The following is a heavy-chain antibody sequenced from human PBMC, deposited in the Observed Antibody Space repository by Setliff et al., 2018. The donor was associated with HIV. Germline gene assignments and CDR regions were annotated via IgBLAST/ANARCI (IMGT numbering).Heavy chain of an antibody. Sequence: ASVKVSCKTSGYTFVKFGISWVRQAPGQGLEWLGWSSPNGNTKNHHKFEGRITMTTGTPTTTAFMELRSLTSGDTAVYFCAREPPSSNPTLQYAFDLWGQGTMVTVSS. CDR2: SSPNGNT. D-gene: IGHD4-4*01. CDR3: AREPPSSNPTLQYAFDL. CDR1: GYTFVKFG. V-gene: IGHV1-18*01. J-gene: IGHJ3*01.